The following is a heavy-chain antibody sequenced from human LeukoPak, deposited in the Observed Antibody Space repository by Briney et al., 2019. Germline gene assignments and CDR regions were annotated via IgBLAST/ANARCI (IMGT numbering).Heavy chain of an antibody. J-gene: IGHJ4*02. CDR2: ISGSGGST. D-gene: IGHD1-26*01. CDR3: AKHSGSYYTAFDY. CDR1: GFTFSSYA. V-gene: IGHV3-23*01. Sequence: QPGGSLRLSCAASGFTFSSYAMGRVRQAPGKGLEWVSAISGSGGSTYYADSVKGRFTISRDNSKNTLYLQMNSLRAEDTAVYYCAKHSGSYYTAFDYWGQGTLVTVSS.